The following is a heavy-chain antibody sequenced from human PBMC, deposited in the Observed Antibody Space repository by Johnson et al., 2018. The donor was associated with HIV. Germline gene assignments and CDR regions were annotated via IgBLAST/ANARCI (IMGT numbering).Heavy chain of an antibody. D-gene: IGHD6-13*01. V-gene: IGHV3-11*01. Sequence: QVQLVESGGGLVQPGGSLRLSCAASGFTFSDYYMNWIRQAPGKGLEWISYISSSGSTINYADSVKGRFTISRDNAKNSLYLQMNSLRAEDTALYYCAKDGYSSSWYPYAFDIWGQGTMVTVSS. CDR1: GFTFSDYY. CDR2: ISSSGSTI. CDR3: AKDGYSSSWYPYAFDI. J-gene: IGHJ3*02.